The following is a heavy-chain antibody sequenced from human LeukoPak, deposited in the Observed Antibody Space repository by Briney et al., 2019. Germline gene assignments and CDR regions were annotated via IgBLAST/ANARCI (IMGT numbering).Heavy chain of an antibody. CDR2: INPNSGGT. Sequence: ASVKVSCKASGYTFTGYYMQWVRQAPGQGLEWMGWINPNSGGTNYAQKFQGWVTMTRDTSISTAYMELSRLRSDDTAVYYCARDGGQAVAGSVVLYYYYGMDVWGKGTTVTVSS. V-gene: IGHV1-2*04. CDR3: ARDGGQAVAGSVVLYYYYGMDV. J-gene: IGHJ6*04. CDR1: GYTFTGYY. D-gene: IGHD6-19*01.